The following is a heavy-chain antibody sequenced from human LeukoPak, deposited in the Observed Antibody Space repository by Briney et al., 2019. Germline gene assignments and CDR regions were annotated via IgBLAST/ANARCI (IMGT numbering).Heavy chain of an antibody. D-gene: IGHD6-13*01. CDR3: VKGRISEDGLDF. CDR2: ISSSGDT. J-gene: IGHJ4*02. Sequence: GGSLRLSCAASGFTFSRSAMTWVRQTPGKGLDWVSSISSSGDTYYADSVKGRFTISRDNSKNMLYLQMNSLRAEDTAVYYCVKGRISEDGLDFWGQGTLVTVSS. V-gene: IGHV3-23*01. CDR1: GFTFSRSA.